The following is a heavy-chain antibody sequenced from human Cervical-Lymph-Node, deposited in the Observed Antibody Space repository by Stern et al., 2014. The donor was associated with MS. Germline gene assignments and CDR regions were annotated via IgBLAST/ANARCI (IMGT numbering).Heavy chain of an antibody. CDR1: GASFSTNA. J-gene: IGHJ4*02. Sequence: QAQLVESGAEVKKPGSSVKVSCKVSGASFSTNAISWVRQAPGQGLEWMGAIVSIFDKANYAQRFRGRVTITADESTSTAYLDLSSLRSGDTAVYFCTREHHGGNFASWGQGTLVTVSS. CDR2: IVSIFDKA. V-gene: IGHV1-69*01. D-gene: IGHD4-23*01. CDR3: TREHHGGNFAS.